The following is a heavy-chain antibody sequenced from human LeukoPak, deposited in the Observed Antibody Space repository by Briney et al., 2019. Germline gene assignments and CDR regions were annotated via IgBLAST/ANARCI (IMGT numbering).Heavy chain of an antibody. D-gene: IGHD3-10*01. V-gene: IGHV3-30*04. J-gene: IGHJ4*02. CDR1: GFTFSSYA. Sequence: GGSLRLSCAASGFTFSSYAIPWLRQAPGKGLEWVAVISYDGSNKYYADSVKDRFTISRDNSKNTLYLQMNSLRAEDTAVYYCARPLEVLLWFGELLRAGFDYWGQGTLVTVSS. CDR3: ARPLEVLLWFGELLRAGFDY. CDR2: ISYDGSNK.